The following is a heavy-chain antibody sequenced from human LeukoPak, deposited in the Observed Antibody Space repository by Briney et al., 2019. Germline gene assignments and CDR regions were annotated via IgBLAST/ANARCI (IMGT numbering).Heavy chain of an antibody. CDR1: GFTFSGSA. Sequence: GGSLRLSCAASGFTFSGSAMHWVRQVSGKGLEWVGRIRSKANNYATAYAASVKGRFTISGDDSKNTAYLQMNTLKTEDTAMYYCTGALAAAGTISWGQGTLVTVSS. D-gene: IGHD6-13*01. CDR2: IRSKANNYAT. CDR3: TGALAAAGTIS. J-gene: IGHJ5*02. V-gene: IGHV3-73*01.